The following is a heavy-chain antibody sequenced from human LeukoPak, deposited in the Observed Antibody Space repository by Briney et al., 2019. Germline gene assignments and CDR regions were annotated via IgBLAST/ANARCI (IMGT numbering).Heavy chain of an antibody. Sequence: ASVKVSCKASGYTFTTYGISWVRQAPGQGLEWMGWISGYNGNTNYAQKFQGRVTMTRDMSTSTDYMELSSLRSEDTAIYYCARVNSVGDNAWWFDPWGQGTLVTVSS. CDR3: ARVNSVGDNAWWFDP. J-gene: IGHJ5*02. CDR2: ISGYNGNT. CDR1: GYTFTTYG. V-gene: IGHV1-18*01. D-gene: IGHD1-26*01.